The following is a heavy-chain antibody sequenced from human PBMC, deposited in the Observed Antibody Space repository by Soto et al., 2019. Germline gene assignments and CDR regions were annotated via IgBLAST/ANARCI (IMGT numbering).Heavy chain of an antibody. D-gene: IGHD2-15*01. CDR2: IRSK. CDR3: TRSLGYCSGGSCYQDYYGMDV. J-gene: IGHJ6*02. V-gene: IGHV3-30-3*01. Sequence: SGGSLRLSCAASGFTFSGSALHWVRQASGKGLEWVGRIRSKDAASVKGRFTISGDDSKNTAYLQINSLKTEDTAVYYCTRSLGYCSGGSCYQDYYGMDVWGQGTTVTVSS. CDR1: GFTFSGSA.